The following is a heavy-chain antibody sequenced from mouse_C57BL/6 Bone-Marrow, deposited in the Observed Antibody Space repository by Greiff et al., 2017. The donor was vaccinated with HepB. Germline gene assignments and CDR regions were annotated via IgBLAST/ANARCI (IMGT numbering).Heavy chain of an antibody. D-gene: IGHD1-1*01. V-gene: IGHV1-74*01. CDR3: AMKGFFFYYGSSYIDY. CDR2: IHPSDSDT. J-gene: IGHJ2*01. Sequence: QVQLKQPGAELVKPGASVKVSCKASGYTFTSYWMHWVKQRPGQGLEWIGRIHPSDSDTNYNQKFKGKATLTVDKSSSTAYMQLSSLTSEDSAVYYFAMKGFFFYYGSSYIDYWGQGTTLTVSS. CDR1: GYTFTSYW.